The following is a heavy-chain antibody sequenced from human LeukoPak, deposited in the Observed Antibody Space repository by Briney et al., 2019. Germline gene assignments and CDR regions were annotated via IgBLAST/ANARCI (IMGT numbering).Heavy chain of an antibody. CDR1: GFTFSSYA. J-gene: IGHJ5*02. D-gene: IGHD2-15*01. CDR3: ARDGTAYCSGGSCYSGWFDP. CDR2: ISYDGSNK. V-gene: IGHV3-30-3*01. Sequence: PGRSLRLSCAASGFTFSSYAMHWVRQAPGKGLEWVAVISYDGSNKYYADSVKGRFTISRDNSKNTLYLQMNSLRAEDTAVYYCARDGTAYCSGGSCYSGWFDPWGQGTPVTVSS.